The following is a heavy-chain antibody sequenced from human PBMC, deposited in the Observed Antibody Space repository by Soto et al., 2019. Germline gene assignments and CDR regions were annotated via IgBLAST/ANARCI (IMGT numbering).Heavy chain of an antibody. V-gene: IGHV4-31*03. CDR1: GAALNSGNYY. Sequence: SETLSLTCIVSGAALNSGNYYWSWIRQVPGKGLEWIGHIYVTGAVDYNPSLRDRITISQDTSERQFSLNLRLVTAADTAVYYCESLRIATNKYKRFDPWGQGNLVTVSS. J-gene: IGHJ5*02. CDR2: IYVTGAV. CDR3: ESLRIATNKYKRFDP. D-gene: IGHD2-21*01.